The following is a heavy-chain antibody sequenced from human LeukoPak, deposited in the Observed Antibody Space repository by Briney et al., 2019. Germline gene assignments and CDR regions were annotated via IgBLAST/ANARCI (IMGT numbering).Heavy chain of an antibody. Sequence: ASVKVSCKVSGYTLTELSMHWVRQAPGEGLEWMGGFDPEDGETIYAQKFQGRVTMTEDTSTDTAYMELSSLRSEDTAVYYCATVRGQQLPWGAFDIWGQGTMVTVSS. CDR2: FDPEDGET. J-gene: IGHJ3*02. D-gene: IGHD6-13*01. CDR3: ATVRGQQLPWGAFDI. V-gene: IGHV1-24*01. CDR1: GYTLTELS.